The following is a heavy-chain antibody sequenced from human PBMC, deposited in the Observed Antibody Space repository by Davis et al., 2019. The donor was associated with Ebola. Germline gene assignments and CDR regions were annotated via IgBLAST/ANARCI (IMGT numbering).Heavy chain of an antibody. CDR3: AREVRGWGYYGMDV. D-gene: IGHD3-16*01. CDR2: ISWNSGSI. V-gene: IGHV3-9*01. J-gene: IGHJ6*02. Sequence: SLKISCAASGFTFDDYAMHWVRQAPGKGLEWVSGISWNSGSIGYADSVKGRFTIYRDNARNSLYLQMSSLRAEDTALYYCAREVRGWGYYGMDVWGQGTTVTVSS. CDR1: GFTFDDYA.